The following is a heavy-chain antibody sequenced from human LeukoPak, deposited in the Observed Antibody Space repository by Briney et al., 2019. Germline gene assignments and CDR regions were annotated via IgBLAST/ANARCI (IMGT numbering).Heavy chain of an antibody. CDR3: AREGSSFGSGSPPLEF. Sequence: SETLSLTCAVYGGSFSDYYWTWIRQSPGKGLEWIGEINHSGSTTYNPSLKSRVTISVDASKNQFSLKMSSVTAADTAVYYCAREGSSFGSGSPPLEFWSRGTQVTVSS. CDR1: GGSFSDYY. CDR2: INHSGST. V-gene: IGHV4-34*01. D-gene: IGHD3-10*01. J-gene: IGHJ4*02.